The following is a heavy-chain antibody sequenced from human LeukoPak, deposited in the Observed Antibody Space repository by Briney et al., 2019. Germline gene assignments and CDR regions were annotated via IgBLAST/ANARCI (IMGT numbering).Heavy chain of an antibody. V-gene: IGHV4-34*01. Sequence: SETLSLTCAVSGGSISSGGYYWSWIRQPPGKGLEWIGEINHSGSTNYNPSLKSRVTISVDTSKNQFSLKLSSVTAADTAVYYCARGSRGIAAAGRGNWFDPWGQGTLVTVSS. CDR1: GGSISSGGYY. D-gene: IGHD6-13*01. CDR2: INHSGST. CDR3: ARGSRGIAAAGRGNWFDP. J-gene: IGHJ5*02.